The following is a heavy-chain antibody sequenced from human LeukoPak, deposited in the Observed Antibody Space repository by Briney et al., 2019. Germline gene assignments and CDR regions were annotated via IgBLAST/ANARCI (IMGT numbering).Heavy chain of an antibody. V-gene: IGHV3-23*01. D-gene: IGHD2-2*01. J-gene: IGHJ4*02. CDR3: AKGDKNTSADY. Sequence: GGSLRLSCAASGFTFSSYAMSWVRQAPEKGLEWVSAISSSGGSTYYAGSVKGRFTISRDNSNHTLYLQMNSLRAEDAAIYYCAKGDKNTSADYWGQGTLVTVSS. CDR1: GFTFSSYA. CDR2: ISSSGGST.